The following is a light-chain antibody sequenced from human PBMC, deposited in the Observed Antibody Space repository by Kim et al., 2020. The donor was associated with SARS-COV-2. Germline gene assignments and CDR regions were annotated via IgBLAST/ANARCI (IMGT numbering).Light chain of an antibody. CDR2: GNG. CDR1: SCNIGAGYD. V-gene: IGLV1-40*01. Sequence: QWGTISCTGSSCNIGAGYDLHWYQQRHGPAPLLLIYGNGNRPSGVAARFSCSKSGTSASLAITGLQAEDEAVYYCQSYDSSLSVWLFGGGTKLTVL. J-gene: IGLJ3*02. CDR3: QSYDSSLSVWL.